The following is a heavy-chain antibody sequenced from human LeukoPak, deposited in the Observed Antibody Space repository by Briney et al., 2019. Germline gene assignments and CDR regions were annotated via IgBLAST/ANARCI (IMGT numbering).Heavy chain of an antibody. V-gene: IGHV3-23*01. CDR3: AKGFLRAGSTYCGAGSLVPYYFDC. D-gene: IGHD3-10*01. Sequence: GGSLRLSCAASGFTFSSHAMNWVRQAPGKGLEWVSAVSGSGGSTYYADSVKGRFTISRDNSKNTLYLQMNSLRAEDTAVYYCAKGFLRAGSTYCGAGSLVPYYFDC. CDR1: GFTFSSHA. J-gene: IGHJ4*01. CDR2: VSGSGGST.